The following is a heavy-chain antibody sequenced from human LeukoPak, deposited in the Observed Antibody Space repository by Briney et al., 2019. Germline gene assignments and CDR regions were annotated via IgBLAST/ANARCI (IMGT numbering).Heavy chain of an antibody. CDR3: ATVGRAARPGH. J-gene: IGHJ4*02. V-gene: IGHV3-48*03. CDR1: GFTFSSYE. Sequence: PGGSLRLSCAASGFTFSSYEMNWVRQAPGKGLEWVSYISNSGSTIYYADSVKGRFTISRDNAKSSLYLQMNSLRAEDTAVYYCATVGRAARPGHWGQGTLVTVSS. CDR2: ISNSGSTI. D-gene: IGHD6-6*01.